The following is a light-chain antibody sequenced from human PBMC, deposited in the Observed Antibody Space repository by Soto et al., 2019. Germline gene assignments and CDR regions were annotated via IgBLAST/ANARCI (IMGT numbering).Light chain of an antibody. CDR3: QQYSSYSLT. Sequence: DIQMTQSPSTLSGSVGDRVTITCRASQTISSWLAWYLQKPGKAPKLLIYGASSLQSGVPSRFTGSGSGTEFTLTISSLQPDDFATYYCQQYSSYSLTFGQGTKVDIK. CDR1: QTISSW. V-gene: IGKV1-5*01. CDR2: GAS. J-gene: IGKJ1*01.